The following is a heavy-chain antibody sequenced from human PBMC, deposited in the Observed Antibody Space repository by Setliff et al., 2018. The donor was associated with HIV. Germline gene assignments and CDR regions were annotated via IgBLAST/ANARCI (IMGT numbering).Heavy chain of an antibody. CDR2: IWADEITK. V-gene: IGHV3-33*08. CDR1: GFSFSDYA. J-gene: IGHJ4*02. Sequence: LRLSCAASGFSFSDYAIHWVRQAPGMGLEWVAMIWADEITKFYADSVKGRFTISRDNSKNTMYLQMNTLRVEDTAVYYCARDPPGSGFHLDYWGQGTPVTVSS. CDR3: ARDPPGSGFHLDY. D-gene: IGHD5-12*01.